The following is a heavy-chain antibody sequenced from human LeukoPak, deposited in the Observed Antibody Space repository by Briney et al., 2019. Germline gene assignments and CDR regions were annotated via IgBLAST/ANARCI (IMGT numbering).Heavy chain of an antibody. Sequence: GGSLRLSCAASGFTLSTYWMTWVRQAPGKGLEWVANIKRDGSAKYYVDSLRGRFSISRDNVKNSLFLQMNSLSAEDTAVYYCARCPYDSTGYYSVPSHLDYWGQGTLVTVSS. CDR1: GFTLSTYW. CDR3: ARCPYDSTGYYSVPSHLDY. D-gene: IGHD3-22*01. V-gene: IGHV3-7*01. J-gene: IGHJ4*02. CDR2: IKRDGSAK.